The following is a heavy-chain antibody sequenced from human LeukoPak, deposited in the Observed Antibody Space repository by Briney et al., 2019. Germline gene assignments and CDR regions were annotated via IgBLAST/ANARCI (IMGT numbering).Heavy chain of an antibody. J-gene: IGHJ4*02. CDR1: GYTFTSYY. D-gene: IGHD6-13*01. CDR2: INPSGAST. V-gene: IGHV1-46*01. Sequence: GASVKVSCEASGYTFTSYYLHWVRQAPGQGLEWMSIINPSGASTSYEQKFQGRVTMTSDTSTSRVYMELSSLRSEDTAVYYCARGIVTAAGTGGWYFDYWGQGTLVTVSS. CDR3: ARGIVTAAGTGGWYFDY.